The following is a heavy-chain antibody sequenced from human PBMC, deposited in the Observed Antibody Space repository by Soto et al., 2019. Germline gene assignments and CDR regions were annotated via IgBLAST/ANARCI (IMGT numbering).Heavy chain of an antibody. CDR3: ATESITMVRGITVFDS. J-gene: IGHJ4*02. Sequence: GESLKISCAASGFTSSTYAMTWVLQAPWKGLEWVSTITISGGNTYYADSVRGRFTISRDNSKYTLYLQMNSLRAEDTAVYYCATESITMVRGITVFDSWGQGTLVTVSS. D-gene: IGHD3-10*01. CDR2: ITISGGNT. V-gene: IGHV3-23*01. CDR1: GFTSSTYA.